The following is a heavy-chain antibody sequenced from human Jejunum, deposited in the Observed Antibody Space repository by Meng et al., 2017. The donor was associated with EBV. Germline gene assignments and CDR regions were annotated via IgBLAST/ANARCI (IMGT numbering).Heavy chain of an antibody. CDR1: GFTFSGHA. D-gene: IGHD3-16*01. Sequence: QVQLVASGGGVVQPGRSLLFSCAASGFTFSGHAMQWVRQAPGKGLKWVALISNDGNNKYYADSVKGRFTISRDNSKNTLYLQMNSLRVDDTALYYCTREWGADYWGQGTLVTVSS. V-gene: IGHV3-30-3*01. CDR2: ISNDGNNK. J-gene: IGHJ4*02. CDR3: TREWGADY.